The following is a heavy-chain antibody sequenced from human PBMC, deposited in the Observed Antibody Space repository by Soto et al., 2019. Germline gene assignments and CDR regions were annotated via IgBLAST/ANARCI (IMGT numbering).Heavy chain of an antibody. CDR3: ANFPPPRRYSSNWYANWFDP. CDR1: GVSMSTSDSY. J-gene: IGHJ5*02. CDR2: IFYSGNT. D-gene: IGHD6-13*01. V-gene: IGHV4-39*01. Sequence: QLQLQESGPGLVKPSETLSLTCTVSGVSMSTSDSYWGWIRQSPGKGLEWIGNIFYSGNTYYNPSPSLKSRVTISVDTSQNQFSLKLTSVTAADTAVYFCANFPPPRRYSSNWYANWFDPWGQGTRVTVSS.